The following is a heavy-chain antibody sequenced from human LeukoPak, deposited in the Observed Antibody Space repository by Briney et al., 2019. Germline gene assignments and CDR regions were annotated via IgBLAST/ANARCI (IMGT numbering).Heavy chain of an antibody. D-gene: IGHD3-22*01. J-gene: IGHJ4*02. Sequence: ASVKVSCKASGYTFTSYGISWVRQAPGQGLEWMGWISAYNGNTNYAQKLQGRVTMTTDTSTSTAYMKLRSLRSDDTAVYYCARVRGYYDSSGPRDYWGQGTLVTVSS. CDR3: ARVRGYYDSSGPRDY. V-gene: IGHV1-18*01. CDR1: GYTFTSYG. CDR2: ISAYNGNT.